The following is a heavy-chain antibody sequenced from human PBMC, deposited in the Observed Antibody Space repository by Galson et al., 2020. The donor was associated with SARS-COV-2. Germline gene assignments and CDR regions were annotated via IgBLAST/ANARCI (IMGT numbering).Heavy chain of an antibody. V-gene: IGHV5-51*01. CDR3: ARHTSGSGDY. Sequence: KIGESLKISCKGSGYSFTNYWIGWVRQMPGRGLEWMGVIYPGDSKTRYSPSFQGQVTISADKSFNTAYLQWSSLKASDTAIYYGARHTSGSGDYWGQGSLVTVSS. CDR1: GYSFTNYW. D-gene: IGHD3-10*01. J-gene: IGHJ4*02. CDR2: IYPGDSKT.